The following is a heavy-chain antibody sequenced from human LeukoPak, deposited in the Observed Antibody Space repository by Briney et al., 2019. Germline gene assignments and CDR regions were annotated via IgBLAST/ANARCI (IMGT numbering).Heavy chain of an antibody. CDR1: GFTFSSYA. V-gene: IGHV3-23*01. J-gene: IGHJ4*02. Sequence: GGSLRLSCAASGFTFSSYAMSWVRQAPGKGLEWVSVISGSGGNTYYADSVKGRFTISRDDSKNTLYLQMNSLRAEDTAIYYCAKDGKGAPVAGTGYFDYWGQGTLVTVSS. CDR2: ISGSGGNT. CDR3: AKDGKGAPVAGTGYFDY. D-gene: IGHD6-19*01.